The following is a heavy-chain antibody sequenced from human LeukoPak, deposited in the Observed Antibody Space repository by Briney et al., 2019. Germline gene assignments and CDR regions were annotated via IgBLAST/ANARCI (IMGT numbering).Heavy chain of an antibody. J-gene: IGHJ4*02. CDR1: GGSISSYY. CDR2: IYYSGST. Sequence: SETLSLTCTVSGGSISSYYWSWIRQPPGKGLEWIGYIYYSGSTNYNPSLKSRLTMSVDTSKNQFSLRLSSVTAADTAVYYCARHELWEPFDYWGQGTLVTVSS. CDR3: ARHELWEPFDY. D-gene: IGHD1-26*01. V-gene: IGHV4-59*08.